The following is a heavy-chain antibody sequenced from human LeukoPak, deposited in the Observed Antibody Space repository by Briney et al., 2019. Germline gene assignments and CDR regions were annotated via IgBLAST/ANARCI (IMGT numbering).Heavy chain of an antibody. CDR1: GLTFSSHW. J-gene: IGHJ3*02. V-gene: IGHV3-74*01. CDR3: ASQVPHDAFDI. Sequence: GGSLRLSCAASGLTFSSHWMHWVRQAPGKGLVWVSRITNDGSSTTYADSVKGRFTISRDNAKNSLYLQMNSLRAEDTAVYYCASQVPHDAFDIWGRGTMVTVSS. CDR2: ITNDGSST.